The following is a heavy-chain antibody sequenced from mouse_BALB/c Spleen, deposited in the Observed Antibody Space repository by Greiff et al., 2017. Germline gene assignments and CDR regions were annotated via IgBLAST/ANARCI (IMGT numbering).Heavy chain of an antibody. CDR1: GFTFSDYY. J-gene: IGHJ4*01. Sequence: EVKLVESGGGLVKPGGSLKLSCAASGFTFSDYYMYWVRQTPEKRLEWVATISDGGSYTYYLDSVKGRFTISRDNAKNNLYLQMSSLKSEDTAMYYCARAQHEMDYWGQGTSVTVSS. CDR2: ISDGGSYT. V-gene: IGHV5-4*02. CDR3: ARAQHEMDY.